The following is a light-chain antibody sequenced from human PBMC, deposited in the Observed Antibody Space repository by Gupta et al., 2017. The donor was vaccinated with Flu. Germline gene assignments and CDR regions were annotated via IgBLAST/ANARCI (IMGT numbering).Light chain of an antibody. CDR3: SAWDSSRSAWV. CDR1: SNNVGNQG. CDR2: RNN. Sequence: TATLTCTGNSNNVGNQGAAWLQQHQGHPPKLQSYRNNNRPSGVSERFSASRSANTASLTITGLQPEDEADYYCSAWDSSRSAWVFGGGTKLAV. J-gene: IGLJ3*02. V-gene: IGLV10-54*04.